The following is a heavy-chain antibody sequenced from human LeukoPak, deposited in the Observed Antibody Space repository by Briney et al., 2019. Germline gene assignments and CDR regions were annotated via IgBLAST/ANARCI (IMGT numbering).Heavy chain of an antibody. CDR1: GYTFTSYD. V-gene: IGHV1-46*01. J-gene: IGHJ4*02. CDR3: ARDTPRYYYDSSGLLDY. CDR2: INPSGGST. D-gene: IGHD3-22*01. Sequence: ASVKVSCKASGYTFTSYDMHWVRQAPGQGLEWMGIINPSGGSTSYAQKFQGRVTMTRDTSTSTVYMELSSLRSEDTAVYYCARDTPRYYYDSSGLLDYWGQGTLVTVSS.